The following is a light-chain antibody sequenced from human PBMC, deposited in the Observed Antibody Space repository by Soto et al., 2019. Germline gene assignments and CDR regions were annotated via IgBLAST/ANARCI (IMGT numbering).Light chain of an antibody. CDR3: CSYTGNYSLL. Sequence: QSAVTQPRSVSGSPGQSATVSCTGNSRDVRIYNYVSWYQQRPGTAPKVMIYDVTKLPSGVPARFSCSKSANKASLTISGLQADDDADYYCCSYTGNYSLLFGGGTTVTVL. CDR2: DVT. CDR1: SRDVRIYNY. J-gene: IGLJ2*01. V-gene: IGLV2-11*01.